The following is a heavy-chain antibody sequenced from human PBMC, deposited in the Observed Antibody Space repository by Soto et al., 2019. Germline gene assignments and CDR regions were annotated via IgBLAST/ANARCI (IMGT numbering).Heavy chain of an antibody. V-gene: IGHV4-61*01. Sequence: KSSETLSLTCTVSGGSIGSGSYYWSWIRQPPGKGLEWIGYIYYSGSTNYNPSLKSRVTISVDTSKNQFSLKLSSVTAADTAVYYCASSPFPYDSSGYMPQSFFDYWGQGALVTVSS. D-gene: IGHD3-22*01. CDR1: GGSIGSGSYY. CDR2: IYYSGST. CDR3: ASSPFPYDSSGYMPQSFFDY. J-gene: IGHJ4*02.